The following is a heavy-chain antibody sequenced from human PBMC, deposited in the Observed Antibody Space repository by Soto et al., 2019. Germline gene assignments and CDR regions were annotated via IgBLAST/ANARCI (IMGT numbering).Heavy chain of an antibody. J-gene: IGHJ6*02. V-gene: IGHV3-21*01. CDR3: ARDEGSGSYYDYYYYGMDV. Sequence: GGSLRLSCAASGFTFSSYSMNWVRQAPGKGLEWVSSISSSSSYIYYADSVKGRFTISRDNAKNSLYLQMNSLRAEDTAVYYCARDEGSGSYYDYYYYGMDVWGQGTTVTVSS. CDR1: GFTFSSYS. CDR2: ISSSSSYI. D-gene: IGHD3-10*01.